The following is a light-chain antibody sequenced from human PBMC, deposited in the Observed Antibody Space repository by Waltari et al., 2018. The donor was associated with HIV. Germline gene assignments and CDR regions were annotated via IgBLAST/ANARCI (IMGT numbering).Light chain of an antibody. CDR3: QSYDSSLGASF. CDR1: SYHIRAHYY. J-gene: IGLJ1*01. CDR2: ANS. V-gene: IGLV1-40*01. Sequence: QSVVTQPPSVSGAPGQRVTISCTGNSYHIRAHYYVHLYQHLPGTAPKLLIYANSNRPSGVPDRFSGSKSGTSASLAITGLQAEDEADYFCQSYDSSLGASFFGTGTMVTVL.